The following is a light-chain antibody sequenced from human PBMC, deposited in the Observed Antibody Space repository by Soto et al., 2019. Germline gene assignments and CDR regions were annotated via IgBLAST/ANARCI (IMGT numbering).Light chain of an antibody. CDR3: SSYTSSSTVV. Sequence: QSALTQPASASGSPGQSITISCTGTSSDVGGYNYVSWYQQHPGKAPKLMIYEVSNRPSGVSNRFSGSKSGNTASLTISGLQAEDETDYYCSSYTSSSTVVFGGGTKLTFL. CDR1: SSDVGGYNY. CDR2: EVS. J-gene: IGLJ2*01. V-gene: IGLV2-14*01.